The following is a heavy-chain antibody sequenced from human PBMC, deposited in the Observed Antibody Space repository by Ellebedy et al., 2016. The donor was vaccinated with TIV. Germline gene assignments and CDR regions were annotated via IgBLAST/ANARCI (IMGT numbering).Heavy chain of an antibody. D-gene: IGHD3-22*01. CDR3: AKGDYYDSSGYSLLDYGMDV. V-gene: IGHV3-23*01. CDR1: GFTFSSYA. CDR2: ISGSGGST. Sequence: GESLKISXAASGFTFSSYAMSWVRQAPGKGLEWVSAISGSGGSTYYADSVKGRFTISRDNSKNTLYLQMNSLRAEDTAVYYCAKGDYYDSSGYSLLDYGMDVWGQGTTVTVSS. J-gene: IGHJ6*02.